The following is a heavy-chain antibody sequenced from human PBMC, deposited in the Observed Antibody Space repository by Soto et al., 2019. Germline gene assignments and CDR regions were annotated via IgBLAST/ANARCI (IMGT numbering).Heavy chain of an antibody. CDR2: INPNSGGT. D-gene: IGHD6-13*01. CDR1: GYTFTGYY. V-gene: IGHV1-2*04. CDR3: AREGPVEQQLGY. Sequence: QVQLVQSGAEVKKPGASVKVSCKASGYTFTGYYMHWVRQAPGQGLEWMGWINPNSGGTNYAQKFQGWVTMTRDTAISTAYMELSRRRSDDTDVYYCAREGPVEQQLGYWGQGTLVTVSS. J-gene: IGHJ4*02.